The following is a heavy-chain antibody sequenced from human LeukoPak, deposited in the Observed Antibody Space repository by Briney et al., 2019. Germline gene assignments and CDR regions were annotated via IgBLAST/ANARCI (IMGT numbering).Heavy chain of an antibody. CDR1: XFXXSSYX. D-gene: IGHD6-19*01. J-gene: IGHJ1*01. Sequence: GXXXLXXAASXFXXSSYXXSXVRQAPGKGLEWVXAISGSGGSTYYADSVKGRFTISRDNSKNTLYLQMNSLRAEDTAVYYCAKVRIAVAGSFAEYFQHWGQGTLVTVSS. CDR2: ISGSGGST. V-gene: IGHV3-23*01. CDR3: AKVRIAVAGSFAEYFQH.